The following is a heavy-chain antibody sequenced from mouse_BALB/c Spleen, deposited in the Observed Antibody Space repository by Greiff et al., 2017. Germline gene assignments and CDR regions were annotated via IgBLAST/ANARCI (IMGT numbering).Heavy chain of an antibody. D-gene: IGHD2-1*01. V-gene: IGHV1-9*01. Sequence: VKLMESGAELMKPGASVKISCKATGYTFSSYWIEWVKQRPGHGLEWIGEILPGSGSTNYNEKFKGKATFTADTSSNTAYMQLSSLTSEDSAVYYCARGYYGNYVGAYWGQGTLVTVSA. CDR1: GYTFSSYW. CDR2: ILPGSGST. J-gene: IGHJ3*01. CDR3: ARGYYGNYVGAY.